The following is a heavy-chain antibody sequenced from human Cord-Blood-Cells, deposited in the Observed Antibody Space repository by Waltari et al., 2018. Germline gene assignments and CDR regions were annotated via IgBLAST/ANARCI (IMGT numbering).Heavy chain of an antibody. CDR2: MNPNSGNT. CDR3: ARGASRFYYYDSSGYYYY. D-gene: IGHD3-22*01. CDR1: GYTFTSYD. J-gene: IGHJ4*02. V-gene: IGHV1-8*01. Sequence: QVQLVQSGAEVKKPGASVKVSCKASGYTFTSYDINWVRQPPGQGLEWMGWMNPNSGNTGYAQKFQGRVTMTRNTSISTAYMELSSLRSEDTAVYYCARGASRFYYYDSSGYYYYWGQGTLVTVSS.